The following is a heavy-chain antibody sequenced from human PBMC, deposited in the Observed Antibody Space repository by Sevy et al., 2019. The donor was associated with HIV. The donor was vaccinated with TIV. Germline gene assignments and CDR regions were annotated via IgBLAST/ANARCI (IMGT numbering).Heavy chain of an antibody. Sequence: GGYLRLSCAASGFSFTWYWMSWVRQTPEKGLEWVANIKQDGSEKNYVDSVKGRFTISRDNAKNSLYLQMNSLRSEDTAVYYCATKGRSGPNDAFDTWGQGTLVTVSS. V-gene: IGHV3-7*01. CDR1: GFSFTWYW. J-gene: IGHJ3*02. CDR3: ATKGRSGPNDAFDT. CDR2: IKQDGSEK. D-gene: IGHD3-10*01.